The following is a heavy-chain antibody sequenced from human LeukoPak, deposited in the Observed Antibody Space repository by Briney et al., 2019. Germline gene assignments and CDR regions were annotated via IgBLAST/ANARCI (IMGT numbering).Heavy chain of an antibody. Sequence: GGALRLSCAASGFTFSSYSMNWVRQAPGEGLEWVSYISSSSSTIYYADSVKGRFTISRDNAKNSLYLQMNSLRAEDTAVYYCARDWSSHFDYWGQGTLVTVSS. D-gene: IGHD3-3*01. CDR1: GFTFSSYS. CDR3: ARDWSSHFDY. CDR2: ISSSSSTI. V-gene: IGHV3-48*01. J-gene: IGHJ4*02.